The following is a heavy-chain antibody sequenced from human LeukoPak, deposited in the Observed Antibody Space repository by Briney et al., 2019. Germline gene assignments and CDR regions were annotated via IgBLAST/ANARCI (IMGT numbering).Heavy chain of an antibody. CDR1: GGSISGSF. Sequence: SETLSLTCTVSGGSISGSFWSWIRQPAGKGLEWIGRIYASGRTNYNPSLKSRVTISVDTSKNQFSLKLSSVTAADTAVYYCARARYYGSGSLSNWGQGALVTVSS. CDR2: IYASGRT. D-gene: IGHD3-10*01. V-gene: IGHV4-4*07. J-gene: IGHJ4*02. CDR3: ARARYYGSGSLSN.